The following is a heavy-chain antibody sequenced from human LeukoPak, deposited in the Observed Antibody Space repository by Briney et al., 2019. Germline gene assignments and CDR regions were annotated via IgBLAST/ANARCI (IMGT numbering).Heavy chain of an antibody. CDR1: GFTFSSYA. Sequence: GGSLRLSCAASGFTFSSYAMSWVRQAPGKGLEWVAVISYDGSNKYYADSVKGRFTISRDNSKNTLYLQMNSLRAEDTAVYYCARDLDSIAASWGQGTLVTVSS. CDR3: ARDLDSIAAS. D-gene: IGHD3-22*01. V-gene: IGHV3-30-3*01. CDR2: ISYDGSNK. J-gene: IGHJ5*02.